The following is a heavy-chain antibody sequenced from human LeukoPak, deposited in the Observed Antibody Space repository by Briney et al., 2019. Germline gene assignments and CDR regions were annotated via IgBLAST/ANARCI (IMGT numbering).Heavy chain of an antibody. J-gene: IGHJ3*02. CDR2: IYHSGST. CDR3: ARGGVRDSSGYYPARRAFDI. Sequence: SETLSLTCTVSGGSISSYYWSWIRQPPGKGLEWIGYIYHSGSTNYNPSLKSRVTISVDTSKNQFSLKLSSVTAADTAVYYCARGGVRDSSGYYPARRAFDIWGQGTMVTVSS. CDR1: GGSISSYY. V-gene: IGHV4-59*01. D-gene: IGHD3-22*01.